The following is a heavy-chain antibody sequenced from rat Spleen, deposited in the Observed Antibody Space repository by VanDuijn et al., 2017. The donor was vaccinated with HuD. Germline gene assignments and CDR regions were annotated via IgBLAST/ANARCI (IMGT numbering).Heavy chain of an antibody. J-gene: IGHJ4*01. CDR1: GFSLTSYG. CDR2: IWSGGNT. CDR3: ARHLREASGVMDV. V-gene: IGHV2-4*01. D-gene: IGHD4-3*01. Sequence: QVQLKESGPGLVQPSQTLSLTCTVSGFSLTSYGLSWVRQPPGKGLEWMGAIWSGGNTDYNSALKSRLSISRDTSKSQVFLKMNSLQPEDTGTYYCARHLREASGVMDVWGQGASVTVSS.